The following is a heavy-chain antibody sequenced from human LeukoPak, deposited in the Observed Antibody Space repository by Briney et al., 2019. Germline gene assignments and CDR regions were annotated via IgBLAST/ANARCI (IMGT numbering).Heavy chain of an antibody. CDR2: IWYDGSNK. CDR1: GFTFSSYA. Sequence: GGSLRLSCAASGFTFSSYAMHWVRQAPGKGLEWVAVIWYDGSNKYYADSVKGRFTISRDNSKNTLYLQMNSLRAEDTAVYYCARPVWSGSPGRNWFDPWGRGTLVTVSS. D-gene: IGHD3-3*01. V-gene: IGHV3-33*08. J-gene: IGHJ5*02. CDR3: ARPVWSGSPGRNWFDP.